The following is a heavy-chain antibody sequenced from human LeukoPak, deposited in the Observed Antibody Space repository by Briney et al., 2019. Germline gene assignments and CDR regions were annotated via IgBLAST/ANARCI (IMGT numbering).Heavy chain of an antibody. Sequence: SETLSLTCTVSGGSITSGAYYWGWIRQPPGKGLEWIGSINYSGSTYSNPSLKSRVTISVDTSKNQFSLKLISVTAADTAVYYCARNRRSYDSSGYQNYFAYWGQGTLVTVSS. CDR1: GGSITSGAYY. V-gene: IGHV4-39*01. CDR3: ARNRRSYDSSGYQNYFAY. CDR2: INYSGST. J-gene: IGHJ4*02. D-gene: IGHD3-22*01.